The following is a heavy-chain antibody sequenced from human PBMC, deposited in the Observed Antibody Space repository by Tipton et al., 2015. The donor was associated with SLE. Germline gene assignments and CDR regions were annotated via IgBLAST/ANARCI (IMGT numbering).Heavy chain of an antibody. CDR3: ATSIAAAGTGWFDP. CDR2: IYYSGST. J-gene: IGHJ5*02. CDR1: GGSFSGYY. D-gene: IGHD6-13*01. V-gene: IGHV4-34*01. Sequence: TLSLTCAVYGGSFSGYYWSWIRQPPGKGLEWIGSIYYSGSTYYNPSLKSRVTISVDTSKNQFSLKLSSVTAADTAVYYCATSIAAAGTGWFDPWGQGTLVTVSS.